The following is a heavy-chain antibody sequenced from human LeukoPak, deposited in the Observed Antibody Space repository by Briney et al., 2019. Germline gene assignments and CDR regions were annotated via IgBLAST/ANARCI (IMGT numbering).Heavy chain of an antibody. Sequence: ASVKVSCKVSGYTLTELSMHWVRQAPGKGLEWMGGFDPEDGETIYAQKFQGRVTMTEDTSTDTAYMELSSLRSEDTAVYYCATLYYDSSDSPYYFDYWGQGTLVTVSS. J-gene: IGHJ4*02. D-gene: IGHD3-22*01. CDR1: GYTLTELS. CDR3: ATLYYDSSDSPYYFDY. V-gene: IGHV1-24*01. CDR2: FDPEDGET.